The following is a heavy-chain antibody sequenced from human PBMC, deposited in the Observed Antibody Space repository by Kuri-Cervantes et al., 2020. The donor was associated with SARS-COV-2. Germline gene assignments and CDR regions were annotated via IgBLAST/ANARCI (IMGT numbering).Heavy chain of an antibody. V-gene: IGHV6-1*01. D-gene: IGHD3-16*01. CDR3: ARVRPGPAFYYGMDV. Sequence: LRLSCAISGDSVSSNTAAWNWIRQSPSRGLEWLGRTYYRSKWYNDYAVSVKSRITINPDTSKNQFSLHLNSVTPEDTAVYYCARVRPGPAFYYGMDVWGQGTTVTVSS. CDR1: GDSVSSNTAA. J-gene: IGHJ6*02. CDR2: TYYRSKWYN.